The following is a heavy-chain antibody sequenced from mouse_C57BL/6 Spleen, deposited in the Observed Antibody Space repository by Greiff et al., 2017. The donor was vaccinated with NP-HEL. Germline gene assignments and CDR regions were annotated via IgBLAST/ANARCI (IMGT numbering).Heavy chain of an antibody. Sequence: QVQLQQSGPELVKPGASVKISCKASGYAFSSSWMNWVKQRPGKGLEWIGRIYPGDGGTNYNGKFKGKATLTADKSSSTAYMQLSSLTSEDSAVYFCARSYTTVVAPYWYFDVWGTGTTVTVSS. D-gene: IGHD1-1*01. J-gene: IGHJ1*03. CDR3: ARSYTTVVAPYWYFDV. V-gene: IGHV1-82*01. CDR1: GYAFSSSW. CDR2: IYPGDGGT.